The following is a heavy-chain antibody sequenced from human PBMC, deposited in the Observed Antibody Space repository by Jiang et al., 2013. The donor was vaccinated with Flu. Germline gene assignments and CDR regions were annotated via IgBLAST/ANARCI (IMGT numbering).Heavy chain of an antibody. CDR2: INAGNGNT. D-gene: IGHD2-2*01. CDR3: AREYEDQRYFDY. CDR1: GYTFTTFA. V-gene: IGHV1-3*01. Sequence: SGAEVKKPGASVRVSCKASGYTFTTFAIQWVRQAPGQRLEWMGWINAGNGNTHYSQKFQGRVTMTRDTSATTVYMELDSLRYEDTAVYYCAREYEDQRYFDYWGQGTLVTVSS. J-gene: IGHJ4*02.